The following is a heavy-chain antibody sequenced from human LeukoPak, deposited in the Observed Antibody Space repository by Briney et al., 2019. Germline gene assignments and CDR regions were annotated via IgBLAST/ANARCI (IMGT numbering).Heavy chain of an antibody. CDR2: ISAYTGHT. CDR1: GYTFTSYG. CDR3: AREEGRYFGWQIGPGGDY. D-gene: IGHD3-9*01. V-gene: IGHV1-18*01. Sequence: ASVKVSCKASGYTFTSYGISWVRQAPGQGLEWMGWISAYTGHTNSAQKLQGRLTLTTDTSTSTAYMELRSLRSDDTAVYYCAREEGRYFGWQIGPGGDYWGQGTLVTVSS. J-gene: IGHJ4*02.